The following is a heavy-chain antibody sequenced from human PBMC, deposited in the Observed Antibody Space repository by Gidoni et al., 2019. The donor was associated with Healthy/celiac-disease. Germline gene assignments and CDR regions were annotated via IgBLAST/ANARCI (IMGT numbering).Heavy chain of an antibody. V-gene: IGHV3-9*01. CDR3: AKSSVSGIMAAAEGYYGMDV. CDR1: GFTFDAYQ. J-gene: IGHJ6*02. D-gene: IGHD6-13*01. CDR2: ISWNSGSI. Sequence: EVQLVESGGGVLQPGRSLRLSCAASGFTFDAYQMHWVRQAPGKGLEWVSGISWNSGSIGYADSVKGRFTISRDNAKNSLYLQMNSLRAEDTALYYCAKSSVSGIMAAAEGYYGMDVWGQGTTVTVSS.